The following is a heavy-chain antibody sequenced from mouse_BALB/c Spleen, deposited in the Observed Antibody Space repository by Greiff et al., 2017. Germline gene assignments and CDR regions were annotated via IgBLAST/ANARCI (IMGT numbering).Heavy chain of an antibody. CDR1: GFNIKDYY. Sequence: VQLQQSGAELVRSGASVKLSCTASGFNIKDYYMHWVKQRPEQGLEWIGWIDPENGDTEYAPKFQGKATMTADTSSNTAYLQLSSLTSEDTAVYYCNSTYYYGSSYGYWGQGTTLTVSS. J-gene: IGHJ2*01. V-gene: IGHV14-4*02. D-gene: IGHD1-1*01. CDR2: IDPENGDT. CDR3: NSTYYYGSSYGY.